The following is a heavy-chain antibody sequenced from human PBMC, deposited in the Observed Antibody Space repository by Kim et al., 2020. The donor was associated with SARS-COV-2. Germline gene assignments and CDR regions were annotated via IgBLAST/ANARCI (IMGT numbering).Heavy chain of an antibody. J-gene: IGHJ4*01. V-gene: IGHV4-59*01. Sequence: SETLSFTCTVSGGSISSYYWSWIRQPPGKGLEWIGYIYYSGSTNYNPSLKSRVTISVDTSKNQFSLKLRSVTAADTAVYYCARVTYHYGSGSHYSSHFD. D-gene: IGHD3-10*01. CDR1: GGSISSYY. CDR3: ARVTYHYGSGSHYSSHFD. CDR2: IYYSGST.